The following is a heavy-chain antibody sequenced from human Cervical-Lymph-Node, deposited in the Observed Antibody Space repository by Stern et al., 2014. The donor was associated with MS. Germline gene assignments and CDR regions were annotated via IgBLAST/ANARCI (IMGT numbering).Heavy chain of an antibody. CDR1: GYTFTAYF. J-gene: IGHJ4*02. CDR3: ARDRGSYSDY. CDR2: ISPKTGSA. Sequence: QVQLVESGAEVERPGASVKVSCKASGYTFTAYFLHWVRQAPGQGLEWMGWISPKTGSATYAQKFQDRVTMTRDTSINTGYMEVSSLRSDDTAVDYCARDRGSYSDYWGQGTLVAVSS. D-gene: IGHD1-26*01. V-gene: IGHV1-2*02.